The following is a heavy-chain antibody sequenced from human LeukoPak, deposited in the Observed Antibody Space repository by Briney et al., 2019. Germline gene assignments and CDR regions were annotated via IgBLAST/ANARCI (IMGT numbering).Heavy chain of an antibody. J-gene: IGHJ5*01. D-gene: IGHD6-19*01. Sequence: GGSLRLSCAASGFIFSSYAMHWVRQAPGKGLEWVAVISTDGGSKFYADSVKGRFTISRDNSKNIIYLQMDSLRAKDTAKYYCAKDVAVAGTYGGYFDSWGQGTLVTVSS. CDR3: AKDVAVAGTYGGYFDS. CDR1: GFIFSSYA. CDR2: ISTDGGSK. V-gene: IGHV3-30-3*01.